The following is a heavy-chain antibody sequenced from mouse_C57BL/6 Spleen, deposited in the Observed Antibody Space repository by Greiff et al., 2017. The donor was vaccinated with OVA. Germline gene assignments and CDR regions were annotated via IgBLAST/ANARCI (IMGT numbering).Heavy chain of an antibody. V-gene: IGHV5-6*01. CDR1: GFTFSSYG. CDR2: ISSGGSYT. J-gene: IGHJ1*03. D-gene: IGHD2-4*01. CDR3: ARQDDYDGVYWYFDV. Sequence: EVQLVESGGDLVKPGGSLKLSCAASGFTFSSYGMSWVRQTPDKRLEWVATISSGGSYTYYPDSVKGRFTISRDNAKNTLYLQMSSLKSEDTAMYYCARQDDYDGVYWYFDVWGTGTTVTVSS.